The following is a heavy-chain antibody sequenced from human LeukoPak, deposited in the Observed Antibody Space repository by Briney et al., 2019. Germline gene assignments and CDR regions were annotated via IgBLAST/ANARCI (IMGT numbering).Heavy chain of an antibody. Sequence: PGGSLRLSCAASGFTFSFYDMSWFRQVPGKGLEWVSTISGSGGSTNYPDSVRGRFTISRDNSKNTLYLQMNSLRAEDTAVYFCAKDRRQGGRLHYFDYWGQGALVTVSS. J-gene: IGHJ4*02. D-gene: IGHD1-26*01. CDR1: GFTFSFYD. CDR3: AKDRRQGGRLHYFDY. V-gene: IGHV3-23*01. CDR2: ISGSGGST.